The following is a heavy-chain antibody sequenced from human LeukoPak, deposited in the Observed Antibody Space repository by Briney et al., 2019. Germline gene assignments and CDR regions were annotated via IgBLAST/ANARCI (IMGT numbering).Heavy chain of an antibody. CDR1: GFTFTTYS. V-gene: IGHV3-48*01. CDR3: AREGGGFDSLDY. D-gene: IGHD5-12*01. J-gene: IGHJ4*02. Sequence: PGGSLRLSCAASGFTFTTYSMNWVRQAPGKGLEWVSYIGSSSSNIYYADSVKGRFTISRDNAKNSLYLQMNSLRAEDTAVYYCAREGGGFDSLDYWGQGTLVTVSS. CDR2: IGSSSSNI.